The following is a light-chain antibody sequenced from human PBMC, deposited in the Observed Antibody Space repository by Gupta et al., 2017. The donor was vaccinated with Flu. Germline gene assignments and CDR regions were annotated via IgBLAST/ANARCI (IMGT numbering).Light chain of an antibody. CDR3: RQSVQIAFS. Sequence: VTPGQPASISCKSSQSLLHGDGKTYLYWYLQKPGQPPHLLIYEVSKRFSGVPDRFSGSGSGTEFTLKISRVEADDVGVYYCRQSVQIAFSFGPGTKVDIK. CDR1: QSLLHGDGKTY. V-gene: IGKV2D-29*01. CDR2: EVS. J-gene: IGKJ3*01.